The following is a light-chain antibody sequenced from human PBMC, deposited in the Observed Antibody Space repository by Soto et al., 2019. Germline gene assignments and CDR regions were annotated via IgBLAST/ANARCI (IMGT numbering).Light chain of an antibody. J-gene: IGKJ1*01. CDR3: QQYGSSPRT. CDR2: GAS. V-gene: IGKV3-20*01. Sequence: EIVLTQSPGTLSLSPGERATLSCRASQSVSSNYLAWYQQKPGQAPSLRIYGASSRATGIPDRVSGSGSGTDFTLTISRLEPEDFAMYYCQQYGSSPRTFGQGTKVELK. CDR1: QSVSSNY.